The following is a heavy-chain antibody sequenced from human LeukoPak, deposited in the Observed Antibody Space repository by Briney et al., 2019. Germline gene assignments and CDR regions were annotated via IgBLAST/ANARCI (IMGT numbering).Heavy chain of an antibody. D-gene: IGHD4-17*01. CDR1: GYTFTGYY. CDR2: INPNSGGT. J-gene: IGHJ4*02. V-gene: IGHV1-2*02. Sequence: ASVKVSCKASGYTFTGYYMHWVRQAPGQGLEWMGWINPNSGGTNYAQKFHGRVTMTRDTSISTAYMELSRLRSDDTAVYYCARVSGSGDYGDYWGQGTLVTVSS. CDR3: ARVSGSGDYGDY.